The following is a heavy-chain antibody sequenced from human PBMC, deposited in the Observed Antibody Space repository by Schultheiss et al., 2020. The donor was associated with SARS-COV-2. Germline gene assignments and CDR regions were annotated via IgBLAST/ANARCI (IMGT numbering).Heavy chain of an antibody. J-gene: IGHJ4*02. CDR2: IDWDDDK. V-gene: IGHV2-70*01. D-gene: IGHD3-16*01. Sequence: SGPTLVKPTQTLTLTCTFSGFSISTTGMSVSWIRQPPGKALEWLALIDWDDDKYYIKSLKTRLTISKDTSKNQVVLTMTNMDPVDTATYYCARRRGYAWNFDYWGQGTLVTVSS. CDR1: GFSISTTGMS. CDR3: ARRRGYAWNFDY.